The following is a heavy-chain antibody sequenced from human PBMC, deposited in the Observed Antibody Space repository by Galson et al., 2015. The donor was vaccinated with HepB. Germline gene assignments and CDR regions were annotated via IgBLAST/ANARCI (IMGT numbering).Heavy chain of an antibody. CDR1: GNTFTVYY. CDR3: ARDPDDTNGYYNSFDQ. J-gene: IGHJ4*02. Sequence: SVKVSCKASGNTFTVYYINWVRQAPGHGLEWMGRINPNNGDTDYAQKFRNRVTLTRDTSLNTAYMELSRLISNDTAVYFCARDPDDTNGYYNSFDQWGQGTLVTVSS. V-gene: IGHV1-2*06. CDR2: INPNNGDT. D-gene: IGHD3-22*01.